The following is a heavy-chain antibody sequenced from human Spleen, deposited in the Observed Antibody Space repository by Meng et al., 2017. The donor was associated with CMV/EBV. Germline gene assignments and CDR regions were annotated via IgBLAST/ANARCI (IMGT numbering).Heavy chain of an antibody. CDR1: GFTFSSKS. CDR3: ATASIYYFDY. Sequence: LSCAASGFTFSSKSMNWVRQAPGKGLEWVSSISSSSSYIYYADSVKGRFTISRDNAKNSLSLQMNSLSAEDTAVYYCATASIYYFDYWGQGALVTVSS. J-gene: IGHJ4*02. CDR2: ISSSSSYI. D-gene: IGHD2/OR15-2a*01. V-gene: IGHV3-21*01.